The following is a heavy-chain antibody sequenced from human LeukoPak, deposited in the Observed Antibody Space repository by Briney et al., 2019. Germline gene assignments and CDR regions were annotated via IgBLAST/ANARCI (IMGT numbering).Heavy chain of an antibody. J-gene: IGHJ4*02. CDR2: IYYSGST. CDR3: ARGYCSGGSCYSGYFDY. CDR1: GGSISSYY. Sequence: SETLSLTCTVSGGSISSYYWSWIRQPPGKGLEWIGYIYYSGSTNYNPSLKSRVTISVDTSKNQFSLKLSSVTAADTAVYYCARGYCSGGSCYSGYFDYWGQGTLVTVSS. D-gene: IGHD2-15*01. V-gene: IGHV4-59*01.